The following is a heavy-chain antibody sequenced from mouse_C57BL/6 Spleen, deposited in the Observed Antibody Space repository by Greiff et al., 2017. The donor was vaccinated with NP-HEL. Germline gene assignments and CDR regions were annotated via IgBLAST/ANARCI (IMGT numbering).Heavy chain of an antibody. V-gene: IGHV5-17*01. D-gene: IGHD1-1*01. CDR1: GFTFSDYG. CDR3: ATNYGSSSLAMDY. Sequence: EVQRVESGGGLVKPGGSLKLSCAASGFTFSDYGMHWVRQAPEKGLEWVAYISSGSSTIYYADTVKGRFTISRDHAKNPLFLQMTSLRSEDTAMYYCATNYGSSSLAMDYWGQGTSVTVSS. CDR2: ISSGSSTI. J-gene: IGHJ4*01.